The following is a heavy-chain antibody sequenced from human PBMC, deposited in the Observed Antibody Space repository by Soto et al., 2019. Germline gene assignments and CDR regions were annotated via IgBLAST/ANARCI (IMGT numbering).Heavy chain of an antibody. CDR3: ARELRNVAGPWYFDL. Sequence: QVQLVESGGGVVQPGTALTLSCEGSGYTFNMHSIHWIRQIPGKGLEWVAVIGHNGDVKVYGDSVKGRFALSRDNSTNTVFLQMNSLTTADTAMYYCARELRNVAGPWYFDLWGRGTLVYVSS. V-gene: IGHV3-30*09. CDR1: GYTFNMHS. J-gene: IGHJ2*01. CDR2: IGHNGDVK. D-gene: IGHD6-19*01.